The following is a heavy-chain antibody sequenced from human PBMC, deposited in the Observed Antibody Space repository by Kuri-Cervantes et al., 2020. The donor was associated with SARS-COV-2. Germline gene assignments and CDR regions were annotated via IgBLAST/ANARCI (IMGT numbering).Heavy chain of an antibody. CDR2: INHSGST. CDR3: ASGGNTGYGGYLSY. J-gene: IGHJ4*02. CDR1: GGSFSGYY. D-gene: IGHD5-12*01. Sequence: GSLRLSCAVYGGSFSGYYWSWIRQPPGKGLEWIGEINHSGSTNYNPSLKSRVPISVDTSKNQFSLKLSSVTAAGTAVYYCASGGNTGYGGYLSYWGQGTLVTVSS. V-gene: IGHV4-34*01.